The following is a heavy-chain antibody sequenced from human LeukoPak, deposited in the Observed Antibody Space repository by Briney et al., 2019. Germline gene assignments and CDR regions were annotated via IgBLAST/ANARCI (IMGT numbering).Heavy chain of an antibody. CDR1: GYTFTSYE. Sequence: GASVKVSCRASGYTFTSYEINWVRQATGQGLEWVGWMNPNSGNTGYAQKFQGRVTMTRNTSISTAYMELSSLRSEDTAVYYCARAREGSIAARGTYWFDPWGQGTLVTVSS. J-gene: IGHJ5*02. D-gene: IGHD6-6*01. V-gene: IGHV1-8*01. CDR2: MNPNSGNT. CDR3: ARAREGSIAARGTYWFDP.